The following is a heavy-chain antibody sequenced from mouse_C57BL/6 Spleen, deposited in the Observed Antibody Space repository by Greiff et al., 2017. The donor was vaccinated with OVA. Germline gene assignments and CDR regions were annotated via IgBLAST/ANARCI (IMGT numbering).Heavy chain of an antibody. Sequence: QVQLLQSGAELVKPGASVKISCTASGYAFSSYWMNWVKQRPGKGLEWIGQIYPGDGDTYYNGKFKGRATLTADKSSITSYMQLSSLTAEDAAVYFCASITTDYYAMGYWGQGTSVTVSS. V-gene: IGHV1-80*01. CDR3: ASITTDYYAMGY. CDR1: GYAFSSYW. D-gene: IGHD1-1*01. J-gene: IGHJ4*01. CDR2: IYPGDGDT.